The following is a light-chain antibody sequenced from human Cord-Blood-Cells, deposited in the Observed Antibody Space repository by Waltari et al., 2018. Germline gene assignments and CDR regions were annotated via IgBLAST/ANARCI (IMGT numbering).Light chain of an antibody. CDR1: SSDDGGYNY. CDR3: SSYTSSSALV. J-gene: IGLJ2*01. CDR2: DVS. V-gene: IGLV2-14*01. Sequence: QSALTQPASVSGSPGQSITISCTGTSSDDGGYNYVSWYQQHPGTAPKLMIYDVSKRPSGVSNRFSGSRSGDTASLTISGLQAEDEADYYCSSYTSSSALVFGGGTKLTVL.